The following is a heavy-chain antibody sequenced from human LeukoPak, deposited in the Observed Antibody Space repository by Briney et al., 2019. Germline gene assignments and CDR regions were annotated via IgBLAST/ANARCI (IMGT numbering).Heavy chain of an antibody. J-gene: IGHJ5*02. V-gene: IGHV4-39*01. D-gene: IGHD3-10*01. CDR2: IYYGGNI. Sequence: SETLSLTCSVSGDSIAATSYYWAWIRQPPGKGLEWIGSIYYGGNINYDPSLQSRVTISIDTSKNQFSLSLTSVTAADTAVYFCARQIIYTYDPNWFHPWGQGTLVTVSS. CDR3: ARQIIYTYDPNWFHP. CDR1: GDSIAATSYY.